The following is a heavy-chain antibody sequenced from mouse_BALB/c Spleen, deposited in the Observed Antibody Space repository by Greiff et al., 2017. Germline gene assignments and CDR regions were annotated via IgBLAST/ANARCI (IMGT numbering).Heavy chain of an antibody. Sequence: EVKLQESGPGLVKPSQSLSLTCTVTGYSITSDYAWNWIRQFPGNKLEWMGYISYSGSTSYNPSLKSRISITRDTSKNQFFLQLNSVTTEDTATYYCARSTTVRAMDYWGQGTSVTVSS. CDR1: GYSITSDYA. CDR2: ISYSGST. V-gene: IGHV3-2*02. CDR3: ARSTTVRAMDY. J-gene: IGHJ4*01. D-gene: IGHD1-1*01.